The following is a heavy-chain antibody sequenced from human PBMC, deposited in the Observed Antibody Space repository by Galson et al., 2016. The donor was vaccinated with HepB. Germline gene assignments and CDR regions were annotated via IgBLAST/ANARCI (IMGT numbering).Heavy chain of an antibody. CDR3: AKDLKDGTYYLDY. D-gene: IGHD5-24*01. CDR1: GFSFSTCA. V-gene: IGHV3-23*01. J-gene: IGHJ4*02. CDR2: ISGSGAAT. Sequence: SLRLSCAASGFSFSTCAMTWVRQAPGKGLEWVAAISGSGAATYDADSMQGRFSISRDNAKNTLDLQMNSLRVEDTAVYFCAKDLKDGTYYLDYWGQGTLVTVTA.